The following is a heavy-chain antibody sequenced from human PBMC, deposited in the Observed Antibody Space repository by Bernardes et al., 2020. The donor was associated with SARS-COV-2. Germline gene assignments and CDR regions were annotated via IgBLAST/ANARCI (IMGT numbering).Heavy chain of an antibody. Sequence: VGSLILSCAASGFTFRDYTMHWVRQAPGKGLEWVAVIWHDGSREYYVDSVKGRFGICSDNSNNTLNLQMNNLRVEDTAVYRCATEDAEWLDSWGQGTLVTASS. J-gene: IGHJ5*01. CDR2: IWHDGSRE. V-gene: IGHV3-33*03. CDR1: GFTFRDYT. CDR3: ATEDAEWLDS.